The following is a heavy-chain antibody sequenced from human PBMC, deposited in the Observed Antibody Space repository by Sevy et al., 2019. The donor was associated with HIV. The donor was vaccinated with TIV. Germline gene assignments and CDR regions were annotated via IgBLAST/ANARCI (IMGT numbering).Heavy chain of an antibody. CDR2: ISSSSSTI. D-gene: IGHD3-3*01. CDR1: GFTFSSYS. Sequence: GGSLRLSCAASGFTFSSYSMNWVRQAPGKGLEWVSYISSSSSTIYYADSVKGRFTISRDNAKNSLYLQMNSLRAEDTALYYCARDGDYDFWSGYYFFGKKTHYWGQGTLVTVSS. V-gene: IGHV3-48*01. CDR3: ARDGDYDFWSGYYFFGKKTHY. J-gene: IGHJ4*02.